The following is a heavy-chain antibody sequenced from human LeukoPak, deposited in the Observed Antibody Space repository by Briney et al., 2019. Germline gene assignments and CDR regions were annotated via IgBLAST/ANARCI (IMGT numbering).Heavy chain of an antibody. J-gene: IGHJ4*02. CDR2: IYPGDSDT. CDR1: GYSFATYW. D-gene: IGHD2-15*01. CDR3: ARRCSYCSRGNCPFDY. Sequence: GESLKISCKGSGYSFATYWIGWVRQMPGKGLEWMGIIYPGDSDTRYSPSFQGQVTISADNSISTAYLQWSSLKASDTAIYYCARRCSYCSRGNCPFDYWGQGTLVTVSS. V-gene: IGHV5-51*01.